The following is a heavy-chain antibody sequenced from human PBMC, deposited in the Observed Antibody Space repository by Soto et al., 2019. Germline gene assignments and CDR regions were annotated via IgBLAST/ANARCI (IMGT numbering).Heavy chain of an antibody. CDR3: ARGLPFDY. J-gene: IGHJ4*02. CDR2: ISGSGRNI. CDR1: GFTFTSYS. V-gene: IGHV3-21*01. Sequence: GGSLRLSCAASGFTFTSYSMTWVRQAPGRGLEWVSSISGSGRNIYYADSLKGRFTISRDNAKNSLYLQMNSQRAEDTAVYYCARGLPFDYWGQGTLVTVSS.